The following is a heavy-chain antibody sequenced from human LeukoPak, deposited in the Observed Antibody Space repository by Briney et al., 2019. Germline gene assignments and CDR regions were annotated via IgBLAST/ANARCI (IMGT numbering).Heavy chain of an antibody. V-gene: IGHV6-1*01. CDR2: TYYRSMWYN. J-gene: IGHJ4*02. CDR3: ARGLQLRDVYYFDY. Sequence: SQTLSLTCAISGDSVSSNSAAWDWISQSPSRGLEWLGRTYYRSMWYNDYAVSVKSRITTNPHTSKTQFSPQLNSVTPEDTAVYYCARGLQLRDVYYFDYWGQGTLVTVSS. CDR1: GDSVSSNSAA. D-gene: IGHD1-7*01.